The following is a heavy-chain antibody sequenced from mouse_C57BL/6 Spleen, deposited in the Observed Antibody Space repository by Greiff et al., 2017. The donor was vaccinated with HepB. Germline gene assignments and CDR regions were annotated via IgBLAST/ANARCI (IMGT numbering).Heavy chain of an antibody. D-gene: IGHD2-3*01. CDR3: ARGNDGYLFAY. V-gene: IGHV1-69*01. CDR2: IDPSDSYT. Sequence: QVHVKQPGAELVMPGASVKLSCKASGYTFTSYWMHWVKQRPGQGLEWIGEIDPSDSYTNYNQKFKGKSTLTVDKSSSTAYMQLSSLTSEDSAVYYCARGNDGYLFAYWGQGTLVTVSA. J-gene: IGHJ3*01. CDR1: GYTFTSYW.